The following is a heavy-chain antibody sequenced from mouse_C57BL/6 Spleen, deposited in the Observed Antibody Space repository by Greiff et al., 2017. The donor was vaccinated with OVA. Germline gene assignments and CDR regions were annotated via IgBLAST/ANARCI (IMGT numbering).Heavy chain of an antibody. V-gene: IGHV1-82*01. D-gene: IGHD2-4*01. Sequence: QVQLQQSGPELVKPGASVKISCKASGYAFSSSWMNWVKQRPGKGLEWIGRIYPGDGDTNYNGKFKGKATLTADKSSSTAYMQLSSLTSEDSAVYFCARAGDYDEGRYAMDYWGQGTSVTVSS. CDR2: IYPGDGDT. J-gene: IGHJ4*01. CDR1: GYAFSSSW. CDR3: ARAGDYDEGRYAMDY.